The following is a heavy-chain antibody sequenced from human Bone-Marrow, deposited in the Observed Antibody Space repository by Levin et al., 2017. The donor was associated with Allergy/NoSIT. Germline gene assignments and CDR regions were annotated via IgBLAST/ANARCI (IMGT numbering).Heavy chain of an antibody. J-gene: IGHJ6*02. Sequence: SVKVSCKASGGTFSSYAISWVRQAPGQGLEWMGGIIPIFGTANYAQKFQGRVTITADKSTSTAYMELSSLRSEDTAVYYCASGGVLQLWSGNYYYGMDGWGQGTTVTVSS. CDR3: ASGGVLQLWSGNYYYGMDG. CDR1: GGTFSSYA. V-gene: IGHV1-69*06. D-gene: IGHD5-18*01. CDR2: IIPIFGTA.